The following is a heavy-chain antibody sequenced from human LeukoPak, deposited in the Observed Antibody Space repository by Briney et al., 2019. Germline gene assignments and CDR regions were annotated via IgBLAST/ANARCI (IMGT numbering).Heavy chain of an antibody. V-gene: IGHV1-69*05. Sequence: GASVKVSCKASGGTFSSYAISWVRQAPGQGLEWMGGIIPIFGTANYAQKFQGRVTITTDESTNTAYMELSSLRSEDTAVYYCARDHYDSSGVDYWGQGTLVTVSS. D-gene: IGHD3-22*01. J-gene: IGHJ4*02. CDR3: ARDHYDSSGVDY. CDR1: GGTFSSYA. CDR2: IIPIFGTA.